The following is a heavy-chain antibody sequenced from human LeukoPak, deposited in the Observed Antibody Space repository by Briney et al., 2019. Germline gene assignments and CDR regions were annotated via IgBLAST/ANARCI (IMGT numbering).Heavy chain of an antibody. V-gene: IGHV4-4*07. CDR1: SGSIGPYY. D-gene: IGHD6-6*01. CDR2: IYTTGTA. Sequence: PSETLSLTCIISSGSIGPYYWSWIRQAAGKGPEWIGRIYTTGTADYNPSLKGRVFLSVDTSKNQFSLKVTSVTAADTAVYYCARDHSSSSWMDSFEIWGPGTKVTVSS. J-gene: IGHJ3*02. CDR3: ARDHSSSSWMDSFEI.